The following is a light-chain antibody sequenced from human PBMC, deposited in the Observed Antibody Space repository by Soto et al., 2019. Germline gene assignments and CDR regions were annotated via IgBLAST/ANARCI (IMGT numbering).Light chain of an antibody. CDR2: HAS. CDR3: QQYNSYRA. J-gene: IGKJ1*01. Sequence: DIQMTQSPSTLSASIGDRVTIPCRASQRINKWLAWHQQKPGKAPKLLIYHASSLQSGVPSRFSGSGSGTEFTLTISSLQPDDLATYYCQQYNSYRAFGQGTKVDI. V-gene: IGKV1-5*01. CDR1: QRINKW.